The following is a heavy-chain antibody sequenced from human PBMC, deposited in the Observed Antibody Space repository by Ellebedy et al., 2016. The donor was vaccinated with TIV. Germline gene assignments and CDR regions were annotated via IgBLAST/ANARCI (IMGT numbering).Heavy chain of an antibody. CDR1: GYTFTSYY. D-gene: IGHD3-16*02. Sequence: ASVKVSXXASGYTFTSYYMHWVRQAPGQGLEWMGIINPSGGSTSYAQKFQGRVTMTRDTSTSTVYMELSSLRSEDTAVYYCARNYDYVWGSYRYSGENDYWGQGTLVTVSS. J-gene: IGHJ4*02. CDR2: INPSGGST. CDR3: ARNYDYVWGSYRYSGENDY. V-gene: IGHV1-46*01.